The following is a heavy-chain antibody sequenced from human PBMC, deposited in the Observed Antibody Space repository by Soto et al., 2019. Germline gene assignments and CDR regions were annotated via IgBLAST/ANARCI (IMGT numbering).Heavy chain of an antibody. CDR2: IYYSGST. J-gene: IGHJ5*02. CDR3: ARIVVVAATPLSWFDP. V-gene: IGHV4-31*03. D-gene: IGHD2-15*01. Sequence: SETLSLTCTVSGGSISSGGYYWSWIRQHPGKGLEWIGYIYYSGSTYYNPSLKSRVTISVDTSKNQFSLKLSSVTAADTAVYYCARIVVVAATPLSWFDPWGQGTLVTVSS. CDR1: GGSISSGGYY.